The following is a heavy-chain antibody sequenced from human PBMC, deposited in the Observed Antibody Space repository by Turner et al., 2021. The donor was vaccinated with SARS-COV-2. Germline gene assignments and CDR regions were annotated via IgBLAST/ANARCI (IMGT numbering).Heavy chain of an antibody. CDR2: IYYSGST. V-gene: IGHV4-39*01. Sequence: QLQLQESGPGLVQPSENLSLTCTVSGGSISSSTYYWGWLRQPPGKGLEWIGSIYYSGSTYYNPSHKSRVTISVDTSKNQFSLKLSSVTAADTAIYYCARHSSWGSAYNPWGQGTLVTVSS. CDR3: ARHSSWGSAYNP. D-gene: IGHD3-16*01. CDR1: GGSISSSTYY. J-gene: IGHJ5*02.